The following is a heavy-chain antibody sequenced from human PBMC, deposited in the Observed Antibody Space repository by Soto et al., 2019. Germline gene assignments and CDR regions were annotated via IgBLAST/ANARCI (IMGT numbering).Heavy chain of an antibody. D-gene: IGHD3-22*01. J-gene: IGHJ4*01. CDR1: GVTVNISV. CDR2: VKSKIDRGTA. Sequence: CSLKLARAASGVTVNISVVTGLCKKPGKGLEWVGRVKSKIDRGTAEFAAPVRGRFAISRDDSKSMVYLQMNSLKAEDTAIYYCTTDSYFTLRLVLLAYWGLGTPVTVSS. CDR3: TTDSYFTLRLVLLAY. V-gene: IGHV3-15*07.